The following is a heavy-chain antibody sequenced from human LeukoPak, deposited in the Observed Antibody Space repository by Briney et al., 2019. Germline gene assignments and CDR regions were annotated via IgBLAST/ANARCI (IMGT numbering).Heavy chain of an antibody. V-gene: IGHV1-18*01. D-gene: IGHD2-15*01. Sequence: ASVKVSCKASGYTFTSYGVSWVRQAPGQGLEWMGWISAYNGNTNYAQKLQGRVTMTTDTSASTAYMELRSLSSDDTAVYYCARTCRGGTCYVIYWGQGTLVTVSS. CDR1: GYTFTSYG. J-gene: IGHJ4*02. CDR2: ISAYNGNT. CDR3: ARTCRGGTCYVIY.